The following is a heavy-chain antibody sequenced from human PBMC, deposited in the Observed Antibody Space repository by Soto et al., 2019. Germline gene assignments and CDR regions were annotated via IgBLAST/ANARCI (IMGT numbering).Heavy chain of an antibody. Sequence: QVQLVESGGGVVQPGRSLRLSCAASGFTFSSYAMHWVRQAPGKGLEWVAVISYDGSNKYYADSVKGRFTISRDNSKNTLYLQMNSLRAEDTAVYYCARDLGPGTTEFGYWGQGTLVTFSS. CDR1: GFTFSSYA. CDR3: ARDLGPGTTEFGY. CDR2: ISYDGSNK. V-gene: IGHV3-30-3*01. J-gene: IGHJ4*02. D-gene: IGHD1-1*01.